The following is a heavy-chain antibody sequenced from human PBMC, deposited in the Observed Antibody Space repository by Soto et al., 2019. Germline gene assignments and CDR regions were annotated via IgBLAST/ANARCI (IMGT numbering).Heavy chain of an antibody. D-gene: IGHD1-1*01. V-gene: IGHV4-31*03. CDR3: ARAPIPNWNYYGMDV. Sequence: QVQLQESGPGQVKPSQTLSLTCTVSGGSANSGGYHWSWIRQHPGKGLEWIGDIYYSGSTYYNPSLKTRDTISIDTSTNHLSLHLSALTAAHTAVYYCARAPIPNWNYYGMDVWGQGTTGTVSS. CDR2: IYYSGST. CDR1: GGSANSGGYH. J-gene: IGHJ6*02.